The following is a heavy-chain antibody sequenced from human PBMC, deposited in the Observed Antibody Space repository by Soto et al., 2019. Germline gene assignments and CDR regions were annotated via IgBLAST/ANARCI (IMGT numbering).Heavy chain of an antibody. CDR2: IDPSDSYA. J-gene: IGHJ5*02. V-gene: IGHV5-10-1*01. Sequence: XESLKISCKVSGYSFSSFWITWVRQMPGKGLEWMGRIDPSDSYANYSPSFQGHVTFSADKSINTAYLQWSSLKASDTAMYYCGRVRVDKAEGWFDPWGQGTLVTVSS. CDR1: GYSFSSFW. CDR3: GRVRVDKAEGWFDP. D-gene: IGHD5-18*01.